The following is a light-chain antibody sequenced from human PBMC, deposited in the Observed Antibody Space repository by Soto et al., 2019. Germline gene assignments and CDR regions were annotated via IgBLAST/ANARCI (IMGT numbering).Light chain of an antibody. CDR1: SSDVGSYNL. Sequence: QPASVSFSTGDSITISCTGTSSDVGSYNLVSWYQQHPGKAPKLMIYEGSKRPSGVSNRFSGSKSGNTASLTISGLQAEEEAHYYCCSHAGRRTHVFGNRTNVTVL. CDR3: CSHAGRRTHV. J-gene: IGLJ1*01. V-gene: IGLV2-23*01. CDR2: EGS.